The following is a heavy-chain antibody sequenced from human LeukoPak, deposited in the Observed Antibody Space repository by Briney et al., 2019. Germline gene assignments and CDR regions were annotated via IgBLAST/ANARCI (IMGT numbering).Heavy chain of an antibody. CDR3: GRDYPGYSIGWYGSDY. CDR1: GGSISRYY. D-gene: IGHD6-19*01. J-gene: IGHJ4*02. V-gene: IGHV4-59*01. Sequence: SETLSLTCTVSGGSISRYYWSWIRQPPGKGLEWIGYMYYSGSTNYNTSLKSRVTISEETYKNQISLKLSSVNAADTAGYYCGRDYPGYSIGWYGSDYWGQGTLVTVSS. CDR2: MYYSGST.